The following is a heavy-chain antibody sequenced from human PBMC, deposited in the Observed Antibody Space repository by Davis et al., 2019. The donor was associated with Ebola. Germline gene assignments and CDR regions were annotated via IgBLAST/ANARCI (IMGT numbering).Heavy chain of an antibody. CDR3: TTNPGIVITFGGVIRYYGMDV. J-gene: IGHJ6*02. V-gene: IGHV3-15*01. CDR2: IKSKTDGETT. CDR1: GFTFTNAR. Sequence: GESLKISCAASGFTFTNARMSWVRQAPGKGLEWVGHIKSKTDGETTEYAAPVKGRFTISSDDSKNTLYLQMNSLKTEDTAVYYCTTNPGIVITFGGVIRYYGMDVWGQGTTVAVSS. D-gene: IGHD3-16*02.